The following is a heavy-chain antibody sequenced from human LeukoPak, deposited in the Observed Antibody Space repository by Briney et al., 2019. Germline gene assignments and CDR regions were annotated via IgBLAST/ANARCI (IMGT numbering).Heavy chain of an antibody. J-gene: IGHJ6*02. Sequence: GGSLRLSCAASGFTFSRFWMTWVRQAPGKGLEWVANINQDGSEKYYVDSVKGRFTISRDNAKNSLYLQMNSLRAEDTAVYYCARVSGYCSSTSCPIQYYYGMDVWGQGTTVTVSS. V-gene: IGHV3-7*01. D-gene: IGHD2-2*03. CDR3: ARVSGYCSSTSCPIQYYYGMDV. CDR2: INQDGSEK. CDR1: GFTFSRFW.